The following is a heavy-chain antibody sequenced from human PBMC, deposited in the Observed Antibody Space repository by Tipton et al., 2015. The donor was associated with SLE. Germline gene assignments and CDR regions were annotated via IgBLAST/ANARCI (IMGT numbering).Heavy chain of an antibody. CDR1: GGSFSGYY. CDR3: ARAPGYSSGWYS. J-gene: IGHJ4*02. V-gene: IGHV4-34*01. D-gene: IGHD6-19*01. Sequence: TLSLTCAVYGGSFSGYYWSWIRQPPGKGLEWIGEINHSGSTNYNPSLKSRVTISVDTSKNHFSLKLSSVTAADTAVYYCARAPGYSSGWYSWGQGTLVTVSS. CDR2: INHSGST.